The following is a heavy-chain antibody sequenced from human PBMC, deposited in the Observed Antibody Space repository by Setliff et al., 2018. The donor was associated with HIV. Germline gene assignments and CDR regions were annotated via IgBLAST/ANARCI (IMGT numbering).Heavy chain of an antibody. CDR2: IIPIFGTA. V-gene: IGHV1-69*05. Sequence: SVKVSCKASGGTFSSYAISWVRQAPGQGLEWMGGIIPIFGTANYAQKFQGRVTITTDESTSTAYMELSSLRSDDTAIYYCARESACSSTSCPKVLDYWGQGTLVTVSS. CDR1: GGTFSSYA. J-gene: IGHJ4*02. CDR3: ARESACSSTSCPKVLDY. D-gene: IGHD2-2*01.